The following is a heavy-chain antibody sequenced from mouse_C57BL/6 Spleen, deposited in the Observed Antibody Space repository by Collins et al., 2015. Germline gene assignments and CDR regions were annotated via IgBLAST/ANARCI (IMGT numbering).Heavy chain of an antibody. Sequence: PGASVKLSRKASGYTFSSYWMHWVKQRPGQGLERIGMIHPNSGNTNYNEKFKSKATLTVDKSSSTAYMQLSSLTSEDSAVYYCAREGITKGFAYWGQGTLVTVSA. J-gene: IGHJ3*01. V-gene: IGHV1-64*01. D-gene: IGHD1-1*01. CDR3: AREGITKGFAY. CDR1: GYTFSSYW. CDR2: IHPNSGNT.